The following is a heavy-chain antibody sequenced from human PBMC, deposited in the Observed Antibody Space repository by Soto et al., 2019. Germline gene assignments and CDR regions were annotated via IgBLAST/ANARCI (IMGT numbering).Heavy chain of an antibody. V-gene: IGHV4-4*07. CDR1: GGSISSYY. D-gene: IGHD3-22*01. J-gene: IGHJ4*02. CDR2: IYTSGST. Sequence: PSETLSLTCTVSGGSISSYYWSWIRQPAGKGLEWIGRIYTSGSTNYNPSLKSRVTMSVDTSKNQFSLKLSSVTAADTAVYYCASTYDSSGYYYTVSYDYWGQGTLVTVS. CDR3: ASTYDSSGYYYTVSYDY.